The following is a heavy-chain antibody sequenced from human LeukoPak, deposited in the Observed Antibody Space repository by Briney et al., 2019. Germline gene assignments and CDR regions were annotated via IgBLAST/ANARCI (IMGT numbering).Heavy chain of an antibody. D-gene: IGHD5-24*01. CDR2: INPNSGGT. Sequence: ASVKVSCKASGYTITGYYMHWVRQAPGQGLEWMGRINPNSGGTNSAQKFQGWVTMTRDTSISTAYMELSRLRSDDTAVYYCARGWGEMATITGWFDPWGQGTLVTVSS. CDR1: GYTITGYY. V-gene: IGHV1-2*04. CDR3: ARGWGEMATITGWFDP. J-gene: IGHJ5*02.